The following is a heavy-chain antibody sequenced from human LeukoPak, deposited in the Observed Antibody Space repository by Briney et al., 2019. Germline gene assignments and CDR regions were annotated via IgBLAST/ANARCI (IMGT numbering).Heavy chain of an antibody. Sequence: GGSLRLSCVASGFIPGFTFSNYAMSWVRQAPGKGLEWVSAISGSGSKTYYADSVKGRFTISRDKSKNTLYLQMNSLRGEDTAIYYRAKGSHFDERMGYGIDDYWGQGTLVTVSS. CDR3: AKGSHFDERMGYGIDDY. CDR2: ISGSGSKT. D-gene: IGHD1-26*01. J-gene: IGHJ4*02. V-gene: IGHV3-23*01. CDR1: GFIPGFTFSNYA.